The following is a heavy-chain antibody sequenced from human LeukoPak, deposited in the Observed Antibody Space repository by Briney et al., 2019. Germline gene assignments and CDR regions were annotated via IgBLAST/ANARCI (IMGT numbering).Heavy chain of an antibody. CDR3: ARVNFNPDY. Sequence: SESLSLTCTVSGYSISSGYHWGWVRQPPGKGLEWIGSVHQSGSTYYDASLKSRLTISADTSKNQLSLQLDSVTAADTAVYYCARVNFNPDYWGQGTLVTVSS. CDR2: VHQSGST. V-gene: IGHV4-38-2*02. J-gene: IGHJ4*02. D-gene: IGHD1-14*01. CDR1: GYSISSGYH.